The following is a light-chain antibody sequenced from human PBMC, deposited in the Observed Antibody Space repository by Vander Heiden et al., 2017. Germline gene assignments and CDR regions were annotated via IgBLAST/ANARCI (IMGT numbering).Light chain of an antibody. CDR3: QQYAGSRT. Sequence: EVVLTQSPGTLSLSPGERATLSCRASRSVSSRFLAWYQQKPGQAPRLLVYDVSTRATGIPDRFSGSGSGTDFTLTIRRLEPEDSAVYYCQQYAGSRTFGQGTKVEI. CDR1: RSVSSRF. CDR2: DVS. V-gene: IGKV3-20*01. J-gene: IGKJ1*01.